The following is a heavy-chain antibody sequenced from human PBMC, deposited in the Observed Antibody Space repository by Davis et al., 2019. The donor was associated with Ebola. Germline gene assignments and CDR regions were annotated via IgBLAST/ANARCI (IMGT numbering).Heavy chain of an antibody. D-gene: IGHD3-3*01. CDR2: IIPIFGTA. V-gene: IGHV1-69*13. CDR3: ASILGIFGVVIMGPGYYYGMDV. Sequence: SVKVSCKASGGTFSSYAISWVRQAPGQGLEWMGGIIPIFGTANYAQKFQGRVTITADESTSTAYMELSSLRSEDTAVYYCASILGIFGVVIMGPGYYYGMDVWGQGTTVTVSS. CDR1: GGTFSSYA. J-gene: IGHJ6*02.